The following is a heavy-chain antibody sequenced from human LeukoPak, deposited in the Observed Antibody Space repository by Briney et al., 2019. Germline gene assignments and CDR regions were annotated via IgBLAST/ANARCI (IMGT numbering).Heavy chain of an antibody. Sequence: ASVKVSCKASGYSFIAYFVHWVRQAPGQGLEWMGWINPNSDGTNYAQNFQGRVTMTADPSISPAYMERSRLSSDDSAVYYCARVSRFFDWLPPFLYWGQGTLVTVSS. CDR3: ARVSRFFDWLPPFLY. V-gene: IGHV1-2*02. J-gene: IGHJ4*02. D-gene: IGHD3-9*01. CDR1: GYSFIAYF. CDR2: INPNSDGT.